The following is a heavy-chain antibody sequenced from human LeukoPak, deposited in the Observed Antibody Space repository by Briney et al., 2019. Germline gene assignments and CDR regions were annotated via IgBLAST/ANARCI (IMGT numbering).Heavy chain of an antibody. V-gene: IGHV3-23*01. J-gene: IGHJ4*02. CDR3: ASSYGSSAYYPFDY. D-gene: IGHD3-22*01. Sequence: GGSLRLSCVASGFAFRNNAMSWVRQAPGKGLEGVSLISGSGGSTNYADSVKGRFTISRDNSKNTLYLQMNTLRAEDTAIYYCASSYGSSAYYPFDYWGQGTLVTVFS. CDR1: GFAFRNNA. CDR2: ISGSGGST.